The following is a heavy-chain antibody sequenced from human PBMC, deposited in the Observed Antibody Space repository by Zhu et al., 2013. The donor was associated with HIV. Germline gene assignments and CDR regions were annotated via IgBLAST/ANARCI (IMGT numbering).Heavy chain of an antibody. J-gene: IGHJ4*01. V-gene: IGHV1-8*01. CDR2: MNPDSGNT. CDR3: ARGRVRGVISPDY. CDR1: GYTFTSND. D-gene: IGHD3-10*01. Sequence: QVQVVQSGAEVKKPGASVKVSCKTSGYTFTSNDIDWVRQAAGQGLEWLGWMNPDSGNTGYARKFQGRVTMTSNIAISTAYMELSGLTSEDTAVYYCARGRVRGVISPDYWGHGTLVIVPS.